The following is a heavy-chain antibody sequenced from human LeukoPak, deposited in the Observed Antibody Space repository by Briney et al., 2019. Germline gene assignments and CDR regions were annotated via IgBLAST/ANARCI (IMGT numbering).Heavy chain of an antibody. CDR2: IYHSGST. D-gene: IGHD4-23*01. CDR3: ARVKADYGGNSEYYFDY. V-gene: IGHV4-4*02. Sequence: SGTLSLTCAVSGGSISSSNWWSWVRQPPGKGLEWIGEIYHSGSTNYNPSLKSRVTISVDKSKNQFSLKLSSVTAADTAVYYCARVKADYGGNSEYYFDYWGQGTLVTVST. J-gene: IGHJ4*02. CDR1: GGSISSSNW.